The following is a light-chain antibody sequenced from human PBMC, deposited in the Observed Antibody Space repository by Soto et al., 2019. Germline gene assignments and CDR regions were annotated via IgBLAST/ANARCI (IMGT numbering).Light chain of an antibody. CDR3: QVWDRFVV. CDR1: NIGSKS. V-gene: IGLV3-21*04. CDR2: YDS. J-gene: IGLJ2*01. Sequence: SYELTQPPSVSVAPGKTARITCGGNNIGSKSVHWYQQKPGQAPVLVIYYDSDRPSGIPERFSGSNSGNTATLTISRVEAEDEADYYCQVWDRFVVFGGGTQLTVL.